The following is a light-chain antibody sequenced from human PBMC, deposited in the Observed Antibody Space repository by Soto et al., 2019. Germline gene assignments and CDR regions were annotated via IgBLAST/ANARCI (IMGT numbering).Light chain of an antibody. CDR3: SSYASTSTYV. CDR2: DVR. Sequence: QSVLTQPASVSGSPGQSITISCTGTSSDVGGYNYVSWYQQHPGRAPKLMIFDVRNRPSGVSNRFSGFKSGNTASLTISGLQAEDEADYYCSSYASTSTYVLGTGTKVTVL. V-gene: IGLV2-14*01. CDR1: SSDVGGYNY. J-gene: IGLJ1*01.